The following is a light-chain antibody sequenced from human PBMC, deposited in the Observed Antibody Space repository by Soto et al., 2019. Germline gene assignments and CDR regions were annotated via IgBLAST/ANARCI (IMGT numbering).Light chain of an antibody. J-gene: IGKJ4*01. V-gene: IGKV3D-15*01. CDR2: GAS. CDR3: QQYNSVSLLT. Sequence: EIVMTQSPATLSVSPGERATLSCRASQNVGNNLVWYQQKPGQAPRLLIYGASTRATGIPDRFSGSGSGTQFTLTISSLQSDDFATYYCQQYNSVSLLTFGGGTKVDIK. CDR1: QNVGNN.